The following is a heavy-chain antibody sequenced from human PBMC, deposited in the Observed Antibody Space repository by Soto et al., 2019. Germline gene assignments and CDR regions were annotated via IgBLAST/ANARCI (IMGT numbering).Heavy chain of an antibody. CDR2: IWYDGSNK. J-gene: IGHJ4*02. Sequence: GGSLRLSCAASGFTFSSYGMHWVRQAPGKGLEWVAVIWYDGSNKYYADSVKGRFTISRDNSKNTLYLQMNSLRAEDTAVYYCARGENVDTAMVPSDYWGQGALVTVSS. V-gene: IGHV3-33*01. D-gene: IGHD5-18*01. CDR3: ARGENVDTAMVPSDY. CDR1: GFTFSSYG.